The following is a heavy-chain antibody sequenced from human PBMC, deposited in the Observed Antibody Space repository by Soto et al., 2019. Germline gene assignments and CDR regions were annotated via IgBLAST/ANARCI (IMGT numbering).Heavy chain of an antibody. CDR2: IKSQTDGGTT. V-gene: IGHV3-15*01. Sequence: GGSLRLSCAASGFTFRNAWMSWVRQAPGKGLEWVGRIKSQTDGGTTDYPAPVKGRFSISRDDSKSTLYLQLNSLRTEDTAVYYCTTSAHYYDSSRSRGDFDLWGRGTRVTVSS. CDR3: TTSAHYYDSSRSRGDFDL. J-gene: IGHJ2*01. CDR1: GFTFRNAW. D-gene: IGHD3-22*01.